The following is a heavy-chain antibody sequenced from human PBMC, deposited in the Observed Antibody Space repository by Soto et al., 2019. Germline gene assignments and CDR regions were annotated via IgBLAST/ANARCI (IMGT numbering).Heavy chain of an antibody. CDR3: ARDREDYYDSSGYYSDAFDI. J-gene: IGHJ3*02. CDR1: GFTVSSNY. V-gene: IGHV3-66*01. Sequence: LRLSCAASGFTVSSNYMSWVRQAPGKGLEWVSVIYSGGSTYYADSVKGRFTISRDNSKNTLYLQMNSLRAEDTAVYYCARDREDYYDSSGYYSDAFDIWRQGTMVTVSS. CDR2: IYSGGST. D-gene: IGHD3-22*01.